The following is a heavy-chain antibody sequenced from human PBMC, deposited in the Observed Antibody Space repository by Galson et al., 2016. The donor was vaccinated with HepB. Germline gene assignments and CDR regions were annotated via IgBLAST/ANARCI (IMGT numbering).Heavy chain of an antibody. CDR1: GYSFTSHY. CDR3: ARWDPYPDSGEWFDP. Sequence: SVKVSCKASGYSFTSHYMHWVRQAPGQGLEWMGIINTDGGSTMYAQKFQGRVTMTRDTATTTVFLEPNSLTYADTAVYYCARWDPYPDSGEWFDPWGQGTLVTVSS. CDR2: INTDGGST. D-gene: IGHD7-27*01. V-gene: IGHV1-46*01. J-gene: IGHJ5*02.